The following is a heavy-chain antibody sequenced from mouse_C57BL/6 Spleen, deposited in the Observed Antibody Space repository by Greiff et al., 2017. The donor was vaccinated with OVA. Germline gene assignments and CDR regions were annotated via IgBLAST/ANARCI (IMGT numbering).Heavy chain of an antibody. CDR3: ARGDCYGSSYGYFDV. Sequence: QVQLQQPGAELVKPGASVKMSCKASGYTFTSYWITWVKQRPGQGLEWIGDIYPGSGSTNYNEKFKSKATLTVDTSSSTAYMQLSSLTSEDSAVYYCARGDCYGSSYGYFDVWGTGTTVTVSS. V-gene: IGHV1-55*01. J-gene: IGHJ1*03. D-gene: IGHD1-1*01. CDR2: IYPGSGST. CDR1: GYTFTSYW.